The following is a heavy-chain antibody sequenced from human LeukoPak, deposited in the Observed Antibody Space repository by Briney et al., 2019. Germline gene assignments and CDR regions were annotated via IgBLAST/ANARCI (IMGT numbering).Heavy chain of an antibody. Sequence: PGGTLKISCKGSGYSFTSYWMGWVRQMTGKGVGWRGIIYPGYSDTRYSPSFQGQVTISADKSISTAYLQWSSLRASDTAMYYCARYIPGYSSGWPDYWGQGTLVTVFS. D-gene: IGHD6-19*01. V-gene: IGHV5-51*01. CDR1: GYSFTSYW. J-gene: IGHJ4*02. CDR3: ARYIPGYSSGWPDY. CDR2: IYPGYSDT.